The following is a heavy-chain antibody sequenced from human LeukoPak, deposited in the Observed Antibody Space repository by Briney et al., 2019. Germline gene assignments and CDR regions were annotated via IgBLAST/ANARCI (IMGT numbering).Heavy chain of an antibody. CDR2: INHSGST. V-gene: IGHV4-34*01. CDR3: ARAQTTAATPYYFDY. Sequence: SETLSLTCAVYGGSFSDYYWSGIRQPPGKALEWIGEINHSGSTNYNPSLKSRVTISVDTSKNQFSLRLSSLTAADAAVYYCARAQTTAATPYYFDYWGQGTLVTVSS. CDR1: GGSFSDYY. J-gene: IGHJ4*02. D-gene: IGHD6-13*01.